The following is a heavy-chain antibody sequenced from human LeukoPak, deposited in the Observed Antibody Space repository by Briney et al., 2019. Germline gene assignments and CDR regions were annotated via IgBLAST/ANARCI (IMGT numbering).Heavy chain of an antibody. Sequence: ASVKVSCKASGGTFSSYAISWVRQDPGQGLEWMGGIIPIFGTANYAQKFQGRVTITADESTSTAYMVLSSLRSEDTAVYYCARPRGGYNDIEGYFDYWGQGTLVSVSS. D-gene: IGHD5-24*01. V-gene: IGHV1-69*01. J-gene: IGHJ4*02. CDR3: ARPRGGYNDIEGYFDY. CDR1: GGTFSSYA. CDR2: IIPIFGTA.